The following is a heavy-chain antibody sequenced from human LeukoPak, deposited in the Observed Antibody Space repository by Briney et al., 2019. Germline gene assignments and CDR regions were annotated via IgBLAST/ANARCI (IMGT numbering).Heavy chain of an antibody. CDR2: ISYDGSNK. CDR3: AIGTEYYFDY. CDR1: GFTFSSYG. D-gene: IGHD3/OR15-3a*01. V-gene: IGHV3-30*03. Sequence: GRSLRLSCAASGFTFSSYGMHWVRQAPGKGLEWVAVISYDGSNKYHADSVKGRFTISGDNSQNTLYLQMNSLRAEDTAVYYCAIGTEYYFDYWGQGTLVTVSS. J-gene: IGHJ4*02.